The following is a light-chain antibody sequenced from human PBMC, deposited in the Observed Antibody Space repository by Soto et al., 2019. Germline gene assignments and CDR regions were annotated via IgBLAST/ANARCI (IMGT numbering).Light chain of an antibody. Sequence: DIPMTQSPSTLSASVGDRVTIACRASQSISSLLAWYQLKPGQAPKLLIYRASFLESGVPSRFSGSGSGTEFTLTISSLQPDDFATYYCQQYISGWTFGQGTKVEVK. V-gene: IGKV1-5*03. J-gene: IGKJ1*01. CDR1: QSISSL. CDR3: QQYISGWT. CDR2: RAS.